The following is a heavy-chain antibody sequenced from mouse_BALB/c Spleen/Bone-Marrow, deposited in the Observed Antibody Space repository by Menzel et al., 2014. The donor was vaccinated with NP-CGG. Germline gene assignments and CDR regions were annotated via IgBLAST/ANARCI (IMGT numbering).Heavy chain of an antibody. CDR1: GFTFSSFG. J-gene: IGHJ4*01. V-gene: IGHV5-17*02. D-gene: IGHD2-4*01. CDR2: ISNGSSPI. Sequence: VQLKESGGGLVQPGGSRKLSCAASGFTFSSFGMHWARRAPEKGLEWVAYISNGSSPIYYADTVKGRFTISRDNPKNTLFLQMTSLRSEDTAMYYCARKGAMITHYYAMDYWGQGTSVTVSS. CDR3: ARKGAMITHYYAMDY.